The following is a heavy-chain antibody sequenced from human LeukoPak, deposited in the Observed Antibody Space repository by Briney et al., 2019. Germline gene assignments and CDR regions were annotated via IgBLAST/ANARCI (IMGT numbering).Heavy chain of an antibody. CDR2: IYYSGST. V-gene: IGHV4-59*01. J-gene: IGHJ4*02. CDR1: GGSISSYY. CDR3: ATLLGGDFGY. D-gene: IGHD2-21*01. Sequence: SETLSLTCTVSGGSISSYYWSWIRQPPGKGLEWIGYIYYSGSTNYNPSLKSRVTISVDTSKNQFSLKLSSVTAADTAVYYCATLLGGDFGYWGQGTLVTVSS.